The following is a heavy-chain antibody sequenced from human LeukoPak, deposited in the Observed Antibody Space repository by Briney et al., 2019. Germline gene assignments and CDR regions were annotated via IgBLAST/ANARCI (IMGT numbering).Heavy chain of an antibody. CDR3: AKEARLYCSSTSCQESWFDP. CDR1: GFTFSSYA. J-gene: IGHJ5*02. CDR2: ISGSGGST. D-gene: IGHD2-2*01. Sequence: GGSLRLSCAASGFTFSSYAMSWVRQAPGKGLEWVSAISGSGGSTYYADSVKGRFTISRDNSKNTLYLQMNSLGAEDTAGYYCAKEARLYCSSTSCQESWFDPWGQGTLVTVSS. V-gene: IGHV3-23*01.